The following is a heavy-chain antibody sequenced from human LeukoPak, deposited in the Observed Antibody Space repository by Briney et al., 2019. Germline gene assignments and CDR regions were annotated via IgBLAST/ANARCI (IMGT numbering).Heavy chain of an antibody. CDR2: MWDDGTNE. V-gene: IGHV3-33*01. CDR1: GFNFGIYG. D-gene: IGHD2-15*01. CDR3: ARVVDY. Sequence: GGSLRLSCTASGFNFGIYGMHWVRQAPGKGLEWVAVMWDDGTNEYYVESVKGRFAISRDNGKRTLYLQMNSLRAEDTAVYYCARVVDYWGQGTLVTVSS. J-gene: IGHJ4*02.